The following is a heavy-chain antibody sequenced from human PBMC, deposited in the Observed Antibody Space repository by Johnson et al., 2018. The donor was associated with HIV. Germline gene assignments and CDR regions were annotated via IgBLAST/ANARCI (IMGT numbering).Heavy chain of an antibody. J-gene: IGHJ3*02. CDR1: GFTFSSYG. CDR2: IWYDGSNK. Sequence: MQLVESGGGVVQPGRSLRLSCAASGFTFSSYGMHWVRQAPGKGLEWVAVIWYDGSNKYYADSVKGRFTISRDNSKNTLYLQMNSLRAEDTAVYYCAKETPSSGGTFDIWGQGTMVTVSS. D-gene: IGHD6-25*01. V-gene: IGHV3-33*06. CDR3: AKETPSSGGTFDI.